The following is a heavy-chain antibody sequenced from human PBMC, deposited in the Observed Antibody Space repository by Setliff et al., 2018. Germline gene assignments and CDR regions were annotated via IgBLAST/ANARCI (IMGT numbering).Heavy chain of an antibody. CDR3: ARGAGWCCDSSGYYYNY. D-gene: IGHD3-22*01. V-gene: IGHV4-34*01. CDR1: GGSFSGNY. CDR2: INHSGST. J-gene: IGHJ4*02. Sequence: SETLSLTCTVYGGSFSGNYWSWIRHPPGKGLEWIGEINHSGSTNYNPSLKRQVTISVDTSTNQFSLKLSSVTAADTAVYYRARGAGWCCDSSGYYYNYWGQGTLVTVSS.